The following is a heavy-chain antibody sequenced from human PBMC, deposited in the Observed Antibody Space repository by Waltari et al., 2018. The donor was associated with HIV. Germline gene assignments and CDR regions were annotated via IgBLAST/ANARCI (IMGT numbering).Heavy chain of an antibody. D-gene: IGHD3-10*02. CDR2: IDWTNNK. CDR3: AHSLPGKLYSYYFDT. Sequence: QITLKESGPTLVRPTQTLTLTCNFSGFSLASSGVGVGYIRQPPGKAPEWLALIDWTNNKSYNPSLKNRGTITKNTSKNQVFFTLTNVDPADTATYYCAHSLPGKLYSYYFDTWG. V-gene: IGHV2-5*01. CDR1: GFSLASSGVG. J-gene: IGHJ3*02.